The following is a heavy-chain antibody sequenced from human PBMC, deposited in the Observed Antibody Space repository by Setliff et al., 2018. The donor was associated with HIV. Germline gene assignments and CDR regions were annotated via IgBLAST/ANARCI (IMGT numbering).Heavy chain of an antibody. CDR1: GGSISSSSYY. J-gene: IGHJ4*02. D-gene: IGHD5-12*01. CDR2: IYYSGST. Sequence: SETLSLTCTVSGGSISSSSYYWGWIRQPPGKGLEWIGSIYYSGSTYYNPSLKIRVTISVDTAKNQFSLKLSSVTAADTAVYYCASYRKAERWLQLGGNFDYWGQGTLVTVSS. V-gene: IGHV4-39*01. CDR3: ASYRKAERWLQLGGNFDY.